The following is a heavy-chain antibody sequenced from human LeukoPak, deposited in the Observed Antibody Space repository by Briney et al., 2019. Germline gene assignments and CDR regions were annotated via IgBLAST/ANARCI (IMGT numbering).Heavy chain of an antibody. CDR1: EFTFSSYE. D-gene: IGHD4-11*01. Sequence: GGALRLSCAASEFTFSSYEMNWVRQAPGKGLEGGSYTSSSGNTRYADSVKGRFTISRDNAKNSLYLQMNSLRAEDGAVYYCARERDYSRDAFDIWGQGAMVTVSS. CDR3: ARERDYSRDAFDI. V-gene: IGHV3-48*03. CDR2: TSSSGNTR. J-gene: IGHJ3*02.